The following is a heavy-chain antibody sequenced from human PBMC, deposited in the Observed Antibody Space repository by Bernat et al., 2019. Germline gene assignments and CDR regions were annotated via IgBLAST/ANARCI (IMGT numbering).Heavy chain of an antibody. CDR2: ISSSSSYI. J-gene: IGHJ4*02. D-gene: IGHD2-15*01. CDR1: GFTFSSYS. CDR3: AGQGYCSGGSCYGPDY. V-gene: IGHV3-21*01. Sequence: EVQLVESGGGLVKPGGSLRLSCAASGFTFSSYSMNWVRQAPGKGLEWVSSISSSSSYIYYADSVKGRFTISRDNAKNSLYLQMNSLRAEDTAVYYRAGQGYCSGGSCYGPDYWGQGTLVTVSS.